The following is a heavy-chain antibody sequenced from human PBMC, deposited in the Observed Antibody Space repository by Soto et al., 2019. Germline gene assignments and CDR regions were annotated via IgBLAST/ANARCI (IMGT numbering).Heavy chain of an antibody. CDR2: IYSGGNT. V-gene: IGHV3-53*01. D-gene: IGHD2-8*01. J-gene: IGHJ4*02. Sequence: GGSLRLSCAASGFTVSGNYMSWVRQAPGKGLEWVALIYSGGNTYYADYVKGRFTISRDNSKNTLYLQMNSLRPEDTAVYYCAKGGGGDTCCTNCFCSIFKSWGQGTLVTVSS. CDR1: GFTVSGNY. CDR3: AKGGGGDTCCTNCFCSIFKS.